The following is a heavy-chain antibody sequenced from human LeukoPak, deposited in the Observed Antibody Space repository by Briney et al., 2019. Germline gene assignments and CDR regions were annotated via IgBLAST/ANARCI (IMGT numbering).Heavy chain of an antibody. J-gene: IGHJ4*02. CDR1: GYTFTSYG. CDR2: ISAYNGNT. D-gene: IGHD3-3*01. V-gene: IGHV1-18*01. Sequence: ASVKVSCKASGYTFTSYGISWVRQAPGQGLEWMGWISAYNGNTNYAQKLQGRVTMTTDTSTSTAYMELRSLRSDDTVVYYCARDRRSDFGVVTPFDYWGQGTLVTVSS. CDR3: ARDRRSDFGVVTPFDY.